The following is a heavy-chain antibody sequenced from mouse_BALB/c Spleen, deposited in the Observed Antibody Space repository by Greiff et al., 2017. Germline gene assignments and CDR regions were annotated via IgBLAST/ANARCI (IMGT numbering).Heavy chain of an antibody. CDR3: ARGYYGSSYFAY. V-gene: IGHV1S81*02. D-gene: IGHD1-1*01. CDR2: INPSNGRT. J-gene: IGHJ3*01. Sequence: QVQLQQPGADLVKPGASVKLSCKASGYTFTSYWMHWVKQRPGQGLEWIGEINPSNGRTNYNEKFKSKATLTVDKSSSTAYMQLSSLTSEDSAVYYCARGYYGSSYFAYWGQGTLVTVSA. CDR1: GYTFTSYW.